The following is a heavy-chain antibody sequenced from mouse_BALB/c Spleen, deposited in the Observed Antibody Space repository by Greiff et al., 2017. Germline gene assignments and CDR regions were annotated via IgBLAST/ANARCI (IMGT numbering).Heavy chain of an antibody. D-gene: IGHD1-1*01. CDR1: GYSITSGYY. CDR2: ISYDGSN. V-gene: IGHV3-6*02. J-gene: IGHJ4*01. Sequence: DVKLQESGPGLVKPSQSLSLTCSVTGYSITSGYYWNWIRQFPGNKLEWMGYISYDGSNNYNPSLKNRISITRDTSKNQFFLKLNSVTTEDTATYYCARSDLRGAMDYWGQGTSVTVSS. CDR3: ARSDLRGAMDY.